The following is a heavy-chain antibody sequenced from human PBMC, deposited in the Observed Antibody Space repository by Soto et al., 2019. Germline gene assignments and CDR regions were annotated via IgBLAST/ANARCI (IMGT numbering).Heavy chain of an antibody. V-gene: IGHV3-23*01. J-gene: IGHJ6*02. D-gene: IGHD3-16*01. Sequence: GGSLRLSCAASGFTFSSYAMSWVRQAPGKGLEWVSAISGSGGSTYYADSVKGRFTISRDNAKNSLYLQMNSLRAEDTAVYYCARVRVEVSWGMITFGGAETRDVWGQGTTVTVSS. CDR2: ISGSGGST. CDR3: ARVRVEVSWGMITFGGAETRDV. CDR1: GFTFSSYA.